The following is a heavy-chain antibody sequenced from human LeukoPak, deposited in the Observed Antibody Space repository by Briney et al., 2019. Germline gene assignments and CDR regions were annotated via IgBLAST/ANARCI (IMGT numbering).Heavy chain of an antibody. J-gene: IGHJ4*02. V-gene: IGHV3-15*01. CDR1: GFTFSNAW. CDR2: IKSKTDGGTT. Sequence: GGSLRLSCAASGFTFSNAWMSWVCQAPGKGLEWVGRIKSKTDGGTTDYAAPVKGRFTISRDDSKNTLYLQMNSLKTEDTAVYYCARELLARRIFDYWGQGTLVTVSS. CDR3: ARELLARRIFDY. D-gene: IGHD1-26*01.